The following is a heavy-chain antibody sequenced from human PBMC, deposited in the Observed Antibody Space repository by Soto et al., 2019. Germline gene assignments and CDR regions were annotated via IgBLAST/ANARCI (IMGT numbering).Heavy chain of an antibody. CDR2: ISYSGST. J-gene: IGHJ4*02. CDR3: ATMGTPVTGLYYFDY. V-gene: IGHV4-30-4*01. Sequence: SETLSLTCTVSGGSISSGEYYWTWIRQPPGKGLEWIGYISYSGSTHYSPSLKSRVSITVDTSKNQFSLNLASVSAEDTAVYYCATMGTPVTGLYYFDYWGQGTLVTVSS. CDR1: GGSISSGEYY. D-gene: IGHD4-17*01.